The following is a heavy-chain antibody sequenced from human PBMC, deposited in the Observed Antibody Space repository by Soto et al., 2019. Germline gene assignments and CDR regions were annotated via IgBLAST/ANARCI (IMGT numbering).Heavy chain of an antibody. D-gene: IGHD3-3*01. Sequence: QVQLVESGGGVVQPGRSLRLSCAASGFTFSSYAMHWVRQAPGKGLEWVAVISYDGSNKYYADSVKGRFTISRDNSKNTLYLQMNSLRAEDTAVYYCARGPPITIADFWSGWRYYYYGMDVWGQGTTVTVSS. CDR2: ISYDGSNK. CDR1: GFTFSSYA. CDR3: ARGPPITIADFWSGWRYYYYGMDV. V-gene: IGHV3-30-3*01. J-gene: IGHJ6*02.